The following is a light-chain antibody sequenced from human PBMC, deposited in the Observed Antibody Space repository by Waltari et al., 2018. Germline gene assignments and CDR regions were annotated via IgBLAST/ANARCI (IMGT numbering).Light chain of an antibody. Sequence: QSALTQPASVSGSPGQSITISCHGTNSDVGGYNYVSWYHHHQGKAPKLMIYDVSNRPSGVSNRFSGSKSGNTASLTISGLQAEDEADYYCSSYTSSSPVVFGGGTKLTVL. V-gene: IGLV2-14*03. J-gene: IGLJ2*01. CDR1: NSDVGGYNY. CDR2: DVS. CDR3: SSYTSSSPVV.